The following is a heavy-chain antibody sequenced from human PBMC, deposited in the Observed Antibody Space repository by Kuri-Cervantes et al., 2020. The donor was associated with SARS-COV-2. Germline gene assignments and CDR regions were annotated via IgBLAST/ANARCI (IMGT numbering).Heavy chain of an antibody. CDR3: ARGYGSRSSFDY. CDR1: GYTITSYG. V-gene: IGHV1-18*01. Sequence: ASVKVSCKASGYTITSYGIGWVRQAPGQGLEWMGWISTYYGDTDYAQSFQDRVTMTTDTSTSTAYMELKSLRSDDTAVYYCARGYGSRSSFDYWGQGTLVTVSS. J-gene: IGHJ4*02. D-gene: IGHD6-13*01. CDR2: ISTYYGDT.